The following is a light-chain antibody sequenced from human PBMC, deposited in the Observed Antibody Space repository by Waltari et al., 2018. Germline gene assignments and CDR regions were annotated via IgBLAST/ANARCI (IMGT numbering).Light chain of an antibody. CDR2: EVS. V-gene: IGLV2-14*01. CDR1: SSDVGVYNY. J-gene: IGLJ3*02. Sequence: QSALTQPASVSGSPGQSISISCTGTSSDVGVYNYVSWYQQHPGKAPKLMIYEVSNRPSGNTKRFASSKSANTAALTISGLQAEDEADYYCSSYTSSSTWVFGGGTKLTVL. CDR3: SSYTSSSTWV.